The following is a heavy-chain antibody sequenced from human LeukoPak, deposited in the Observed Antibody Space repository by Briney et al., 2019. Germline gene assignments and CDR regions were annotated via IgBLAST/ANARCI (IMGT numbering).Heavy chain of an antibody. Sequence: GRSLRLSCAASGFTFSSYGMHWVRQAPGKGLEWVAVISYDGSNKYYADSVKGRFTISRDNSKNTLYLQMNSLRAEDTAVYYCAGPNDSSGYYFDYWGQGTLVTVSS. CDR3: AGPNDSSGYYFDY. J-gene: IGHJ4*02. CDR2: ISYDGSNK. V-gene: IGHV3-30*03. CDR1: GFTFSSYG. D-gene: IGHD3-22*01.